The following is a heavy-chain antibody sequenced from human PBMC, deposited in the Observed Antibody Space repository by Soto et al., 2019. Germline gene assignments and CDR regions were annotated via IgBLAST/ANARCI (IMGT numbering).Heavy chain of an antibody. CDR1: GYTFTNFG. Sequence: ASVKVSCKASGYTFTNFGISWVRQAPGQGLEWMGIINPSGGSTRYAQKFQGRVTMTRDTSTSTVYMELSSLRSEDTAVYYCARGLIYDSSGYYFDYWGQGTLVTVS. CDR3: ARGLIYDSSGYYFDY. D-gene: IGHD3-22*01. V-gene: IGHV1-46*01. J-gene: IGHJ4*02. CDR2: INPSGGST.